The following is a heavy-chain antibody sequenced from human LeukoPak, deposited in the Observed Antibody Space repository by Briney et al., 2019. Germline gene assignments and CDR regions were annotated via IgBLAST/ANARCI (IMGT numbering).Heavy chain of an antibody. J-gene: IGHJ3*02. CDR2: IKSRTDGGTT. Sequence: GGSLRLSCAASGFTFSNAWMNWVRQALGKGLEWVDRIKSRTDGGTTDHAAPVRGRFTISRDDSKNTLYLQMNALKTGDTAIYYCITDLGSGRRNDAFDIWGQGTLVTVSS. CDR1: GFTFSNAW. D-gene: IGHD3-10*01. V-gene: IGHV3-15*07. CDR3: ITDLGSGRRNDAFDI.